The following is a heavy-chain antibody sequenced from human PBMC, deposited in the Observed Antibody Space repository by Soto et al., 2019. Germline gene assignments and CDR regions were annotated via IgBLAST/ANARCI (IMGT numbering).Heavy chain of an antibody. CDR1: GYTFTTYS. V-gene: IGHV1-18*04. CDR3: ARVGRQSYYDGFPVY. Sequence: ASVKVSCKASGYTFTTYSISWVRQAPGQGLEWMGWISAYNGNTNYAQKLQGRLTMTTDTSTSTAYMELRSLRSDDTAVYYCARVGRQSYYDGFPVYWGQGTLVTVSS. D-gene: IGHD3-22*01. CDR2: ISAYNGNT. J-gene: IGHJ4*02.